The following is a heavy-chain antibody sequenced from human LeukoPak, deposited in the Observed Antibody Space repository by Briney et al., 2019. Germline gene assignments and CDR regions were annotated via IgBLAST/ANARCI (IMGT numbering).Heavy chain of an antibody. D-gene: IGHD3-22*01. CDR2: IRLNSGSI. CDR3: AKDTYANYYDSSGYPAN. Sequence: SLELSCAASGFIFDDYSMHWVRQAPGEGLEGGSGIRLNSGSIGYADSVKGRFTISRDNAKNSLYLQMNSLRAEDTALYYCAKDTYANYYDSSGYPANWGQGTLVTVSS. CDR1: GFIFDDYS. J-gene: IGHJ4*02. V-gene: IGHV3-9*01.